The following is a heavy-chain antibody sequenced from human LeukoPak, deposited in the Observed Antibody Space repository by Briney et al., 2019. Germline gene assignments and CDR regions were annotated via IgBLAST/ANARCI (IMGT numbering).Heavy chain of an antibody. D-gene: IGHD1-14*01. V-gene: IGHV1-24*01. Sequence: ASVKVSCKASGYTFTGYYMHWVRQAPGKGLEWMGGFDPEDGETIYAQKFQGRVTMTEDTSTDTAYMELSSLRSEDTAVYYCATWVSGTGDYWGQGTLVTVSS. J-gene: IGHJ4*02. CDR1: GYTFTGYY. CDR2: FDPEDGET. CDR3: ATWVSGTGDY.